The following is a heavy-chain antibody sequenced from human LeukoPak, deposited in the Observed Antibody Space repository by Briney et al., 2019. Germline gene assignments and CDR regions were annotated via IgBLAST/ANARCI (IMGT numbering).Heavy chain of an antibody. J-gene: IGHJ4*02. Sequence: ASVKVSCKASGYTFTSYGISWVRQAPGQGLEWMGWISAYNGNTNYAQKLQGRVTMTTDTSTSTAYMELRSLRSDDTAVYYCAGSRYCSGGSCYSPTYFDYWGQGTLVTVSS. CDR3: AGSRYCSGGSCYSPTYFDY. V-gene: IGHV1-18*01. CDR1: GYTFTSYG. CDR2: ISAYNGNT. D-gene: IGHD2-15*01.